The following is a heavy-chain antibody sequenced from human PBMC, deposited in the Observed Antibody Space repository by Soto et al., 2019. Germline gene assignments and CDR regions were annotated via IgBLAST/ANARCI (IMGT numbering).Heavy chain of an antibody. J-gene: IGHJ4*02. D-gene: IGHD3-22*01. CDR1: GYSFTSYW. CDR3: ARATYYDSSGYYLGLAY. Sequence: PGESLKISCKGSGYSFTSYWIGWVRQMPGKGLEWVGIIYPGDSDTRYSPSFQGQVTISADKSISTAYLQWSSLKASDTAMYYCARATYYDSSGYYLGLAYWGQGTLVTVSS. CDR2: IYPGDSDT. V-gene: IGHV5-51*01.